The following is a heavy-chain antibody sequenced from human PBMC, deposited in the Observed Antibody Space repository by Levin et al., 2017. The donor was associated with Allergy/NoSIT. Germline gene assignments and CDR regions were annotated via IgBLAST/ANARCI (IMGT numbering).Heavy chain of an antibody. Sequence: SCVASGFTFSTYGMHWVRQAPGKGLEWVAAIWYDGSNEYYADSVKGRFTISRDDPKNTLYLQMNSLRAEDTAVYYCARVGLHSSSWLYYWGQGTLVTVSS. CDR3: ARVGLHSSSWLYY. CDR1: GFTFSTYG. J-gene: IGHJ4*02. V-gene: IGHV3-33*01. D-gene: IGHD6-13*01. CDR2: IWYDGSNE.